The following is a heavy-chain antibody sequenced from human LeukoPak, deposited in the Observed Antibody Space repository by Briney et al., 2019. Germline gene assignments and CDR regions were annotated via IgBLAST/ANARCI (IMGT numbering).Heavy chain of an antibody. D-gene: IGHD1-7*01. Sequence: GGSLRLSCAASGFTFSSYSMNWVRQAPGKGLEWVSSISSSSSHIYYADSVKGRFTISRDNAKNSLYLQMNSLRAEDTAVYYCARRNYTYNWFDPWGQGTLVTVSS. CDR2: ISSSSSHI. CDR1: GFTFSSYS. V-gene: IGHV3-21*01. J-gene: IGHJ5*02. CDR3: ARRNYTYNWFDP.